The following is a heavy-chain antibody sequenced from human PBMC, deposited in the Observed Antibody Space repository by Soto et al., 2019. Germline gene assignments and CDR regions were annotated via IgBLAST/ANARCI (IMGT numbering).Heavy chain of an antibody. Sequence: QVQLVQSGAEVKKPGASVKVSCKASGYTFTSYDINWVRQATGQGLEWMGWMNPNSGNTGYAQKFQGRVTMTRNTSISTAYMELSSLRSEDTAVYYCARAEGLYTAMGSVYYGMDVWGQGTTVTVSS. J-gene: IGHJ6*02. V-gene: IGHV1-8*01. CDR1: GYTFTSYD. CDR3: ARAEGLYTAMGSVYYGMDV. CDR2: MNPNSGNT. D-gene: IGHD5-18*01.